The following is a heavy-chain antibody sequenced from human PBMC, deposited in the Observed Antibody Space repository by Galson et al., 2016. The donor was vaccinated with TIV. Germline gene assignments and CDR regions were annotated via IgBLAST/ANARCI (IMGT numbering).Heavy chain of an antibody. Sequence: SVKVSCKASGGTFSSHAISWVRQAPGQGLEWMGGITGMFGTVNYANKFQGRVTIIADELTSTAYIELSSLRSEDTAMYYCARGMYYYESCPDYWGQGTLVTVSS. J-gene: IGHJ4*02. CDR1: GGTFSSHA. V-gene: IGHV1-69*13. CDR3: ARGMYYYESCPDY. CDR2: ITGMFGTV. D-gene: IGHD3-22*01.